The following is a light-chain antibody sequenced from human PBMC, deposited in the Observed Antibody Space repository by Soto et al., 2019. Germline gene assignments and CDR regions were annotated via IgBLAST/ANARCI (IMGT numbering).Light chain of an antibody. CDR3: QHCDYLPI. V-gene: IGKV1-9*01. Sequence: IQLTQSPSSLSASVGDRVTITCRASQGISSYLAWYQQKPGKAPKLLIYAASTLQSGVPSRFSGSGSETDFTLTINSLQPEDVATYYCQHCDYLPIFGPGTTVDFK. CDR2: AAS. CDR1: QGISSY. J-gene: IGKJ3*01.